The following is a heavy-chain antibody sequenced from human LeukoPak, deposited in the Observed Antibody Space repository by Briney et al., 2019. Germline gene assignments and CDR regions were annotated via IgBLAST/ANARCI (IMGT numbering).Heavy chain of an antibody. Sequence: GGSLRLSCAASGFTFSSYSMNWVRQAPGKGLEWVSSISSSSSYIYYADSVKGRFTISRDNAKNSLYLQMNSLRAEDTAVYYCARAQAADTAMVYYYYYYGMDVWGQGTTVTVSS. V-gene: IGHV3-21*01. CDR3: ARAQAADTAMVYYYYYYGMDV. CDR2: ISSSSSYI. D-gene: IGHD5-18*01. J-gene: IGHJ6*02. CDR1: GFTFSSYS.